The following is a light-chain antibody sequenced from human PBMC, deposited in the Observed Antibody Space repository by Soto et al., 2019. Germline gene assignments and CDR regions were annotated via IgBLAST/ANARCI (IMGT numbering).Light chain of an antibody. V-gene: IGLV1-40*01. CDR3: QSYDTSLSGVI. J-gene: IGLJ2*01. CDR2: ADN. Sequence: QSVLTQTPSVSGAPGQKITMSCTGSSSNIGAGYDVHWYQQIPGAAPRLLIYADNTRPSGVPDRFSASKSGTSASLAITGLQGEDEANYYCQSYDTSLSGVIFGAGTQLTVL. CDR1: SSNIGAGYD.